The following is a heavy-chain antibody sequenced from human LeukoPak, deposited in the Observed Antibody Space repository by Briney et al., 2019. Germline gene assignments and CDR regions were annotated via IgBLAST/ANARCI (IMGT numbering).Heavy chain of an antibody. J-gene: IGHJ4*02. CDR1: GGSTSSGDYY. Sequence: PSETLSLTCTVSGGSTSSGDYYWSWIRQHPGKGLEWIGYIYYSGSTYYNPSLKSRVTISADTSKNHFSLELSSVTAADTAMYYCARSHETFSYDTSGYYTFDSWGQGTLVTVSS. CDR2: IYYSGST. V-gene: IGHV4-31*03. D-gene: IGHD3-22*01. CDR3: ARSHETFSYDTSGYYTFDS.